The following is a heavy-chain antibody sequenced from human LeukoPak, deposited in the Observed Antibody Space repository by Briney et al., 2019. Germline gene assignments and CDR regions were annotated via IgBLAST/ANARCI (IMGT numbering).Heavy chain of an antibody. V-gene: IGHV3-48*01. CDR2: ISSSSSTI. D-gene: IGHD2-15*01. CDR1: GFMFGDYA. CDR3: ASGYCSGGSCYSTGY. J-gene: IGHJ4*02. Sequence: GGSLRLSCTASGFMFGDYAMSWFRQAPGKGLEWVSYISSSSSTIYYADSVKGRFTISRDNAKNSLYLQMNSLRAEDTAVYYCASGYCSGGSCYSTGYWGQGTLVTVSS.